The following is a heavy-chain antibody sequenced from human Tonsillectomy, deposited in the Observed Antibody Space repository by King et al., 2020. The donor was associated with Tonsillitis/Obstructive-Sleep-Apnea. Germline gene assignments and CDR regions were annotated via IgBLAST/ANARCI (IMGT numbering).Heavy chain of an antibody. CDR1: GYTFTGYY. J-gene: IGHJ6*03. CDR3: ARDFDWLRRGYYYYYYMDV. Sequence: VQLVESGAEVKKPGASVKVSCKASGYTFTGYYMHWVRQAPGQELEWMGRINPNSGGTNYAQKFQGRVTMTRDTSISTAYMEMSRLRSDATAVYYCARDFDWLRRGYYYYYYMDVWGKGTTVTVSS. CDR2: INPNSGGT. D-gene: IGHD5-12*01. V-gene: IGHV1-2*06.